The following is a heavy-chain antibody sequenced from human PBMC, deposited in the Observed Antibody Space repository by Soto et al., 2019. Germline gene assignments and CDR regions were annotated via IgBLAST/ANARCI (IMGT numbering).Heavy chain of an antibody. D-gene: IGHD3-22*01. CDR3: ATRRGLRITMIVVAYFDY. V-gene: IGHV1-24*01. Sequence: GASVNVSCKVSGYTLAELSMHWVRQAPGKGLEWMGGFDPEDGETIYAQKFQGRVTMTEDTSTDTAYMELSSLRSEDTAVYYCATRRGLRITMIVVAYFDYWGQGTLVTVSS. J-gene: IGHJ4*02. CDR2: FDPEDGET. CDR1: GYTLAELS.